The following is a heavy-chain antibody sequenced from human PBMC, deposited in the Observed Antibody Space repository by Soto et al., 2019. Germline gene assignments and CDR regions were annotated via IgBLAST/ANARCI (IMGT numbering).Heavy chain of an antibody. J-gene: IGHJ4*02. CDR2: IYWDDDK. CDR3: AHRRAGVIFDY. D-gene: IGHD3-16*02. V-gene: IGHV2-5*02. CDR1: GFSLTTGVG. Sequence: QITLKESGPTLVKPTQTLTLTCTFSGFSLTTGVGVGWIRQPPGKALEWLALIYWDDDKRYSPSLKTRLTITKDTSKNQVVLTMINMDRVDTATYYCAHRRAGVIFDYWGQGTLVTVSS.